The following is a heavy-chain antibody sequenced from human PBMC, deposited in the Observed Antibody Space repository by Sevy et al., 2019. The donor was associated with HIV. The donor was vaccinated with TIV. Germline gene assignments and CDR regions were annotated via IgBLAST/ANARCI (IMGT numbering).Heavy chain of an antibody. V-gene: IGHV3-48*02. CDR1: GFTFSTYN. J-gene: IGHJ4*02. Sequence: GGSLRLSCAASGFTFSTYNMNWVRQAPGKGLEWVSYISSTSNTIYYADSVKGRFTMSRDNAKNSLFLQMNSLRDEDTAVYYCARNLKNDYWGQGTLVTVSS. CDR2: ISSTSNTI. CDR3: ARNLKNDY.